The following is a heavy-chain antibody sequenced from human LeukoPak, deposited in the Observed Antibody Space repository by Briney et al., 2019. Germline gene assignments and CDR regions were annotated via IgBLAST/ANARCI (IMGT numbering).Heavy chain of an antibody. CDR2: INPSGGST. D-gene: IGHD3-22*01. V-gene: IGHV1-46*01. CDR1: GYTFTSYY. CDR3: ARDYQNYYDSSGYLDY. J-gene: IGHJ4*02. Sequence: ASVKVSCKASGYTFTSYYMHWVRQAPGQGLEWMGIINPSGGSTSYAQKFQGRVTMTRDTSTSTVYMELSSLRSEDTAVYYCARDYQNYYDSSGYLDYWGQGTLVTVSS.